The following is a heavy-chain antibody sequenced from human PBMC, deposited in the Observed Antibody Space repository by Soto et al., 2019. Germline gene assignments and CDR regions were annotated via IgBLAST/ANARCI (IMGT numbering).Heavy chain of an antibody. D-gene: IGHD2-8*02. CDR2: MNPNSGNT. CDR3: ARGDPGPYYYYYYIDV. V-gene: IGHV1-8*01. CDR1: GYTFTSYD. J-gene: IGHJ6*03. Sequence: GASVKVSCKASGYTFTSYDINWVRQATGQGLEWMGWMNPNSGNTGYAQKFQGRVTMTRNTSISTAYMELSSLRSEDTAVYYCARGDPGPYYYYYYIDVWGKGTTVTVSS.